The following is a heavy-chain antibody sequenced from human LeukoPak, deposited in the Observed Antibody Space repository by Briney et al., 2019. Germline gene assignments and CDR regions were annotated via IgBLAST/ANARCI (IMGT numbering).Heavy chain of an antibody. J-gene: IGHJ6*02. CDR2: IYYSGST. D-gene: IGHD4-17*01. V-gene: IGHV4-31*03. CDR3: ARYGDYRSDYYYYGMDV. CDR1: GGSISSGGYY. Sequence: SGTLSLTCTVSGGSISSGGYYWSWIRQHPGKGLEWIGYIYYSGSTYYNPSLKSRVTISVDTSKNQFSLKLSSVTAADTAVYYCARYGDYRSDYYYYGMDVWGQGTTVTVSS.